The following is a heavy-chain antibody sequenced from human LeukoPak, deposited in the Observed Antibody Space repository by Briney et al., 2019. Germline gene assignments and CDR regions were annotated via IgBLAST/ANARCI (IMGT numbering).Heavy chain of an antibody. CDR3: AKLGINYYYMDV. Sequence: GGSLRLSCAASGFSFSDYNMHWVRQAPGKGLEWMAVISYHGINEYYADSVKGRFTVSRDNSKNTLYLQMNNLRAEDTAVYYCAKLGINYYYMDVWGKGTTVTISS. CDR2: ISYHGINE. J-gene: IGHJ6*03. CDR1: GFSFSDYN. V-gene: IGHV3-30*18. D-gene: IGHD7-27*01.